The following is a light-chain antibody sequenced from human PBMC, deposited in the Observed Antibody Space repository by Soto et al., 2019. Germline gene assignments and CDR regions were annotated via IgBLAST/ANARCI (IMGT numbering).Light chain of an antibody. CDR2: GAS. CDR1: QRVISSY. Sequence: EMVLMQAPGKLSLFPGERATLSGRARQRVISSYGAWYQQKPGQAPSLLIYGASSRATGIPHRFRGRGSGTDFTLTLSSLQPEHFAVHYCQQYDSSLTWTFGQ. J-gene: IGKJ1*01. CDR3: QQYDSSLTWT. V-gene: IGKV3-20*01.